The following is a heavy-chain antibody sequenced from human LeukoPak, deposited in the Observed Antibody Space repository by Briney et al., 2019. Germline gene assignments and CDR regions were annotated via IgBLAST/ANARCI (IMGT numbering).Heavy chain of an antibody. J-gene: IGHJ3*02. CDR3: AATTTIDAFDI. D-gene: IGHD1-26*01. Sequence: GGSLRLSCAASGFTFSSYSMNWVRQAPGKGLEWVSSISSSSSYIYYADSVKGRFTISRDNAKNSLYLQMNSLRAEDTAVYYCAATTTIDAFDIWGQGTMVTVSS. V-gene: IGHV3-21*01. CDR1: GFTFSSYS. CDR2: ISSSSSYI.